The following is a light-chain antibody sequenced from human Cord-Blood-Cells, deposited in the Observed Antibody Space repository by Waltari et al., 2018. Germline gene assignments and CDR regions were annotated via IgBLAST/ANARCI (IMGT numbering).Light chain of an antibody. Sequence: QSALTQPASVSGSPGQSITISCTGTSSDVVVYNYVSWYQQHPGKAPKLMIYDVSNRPSGVSNRFSGSKSCNTASLTISGLQAEDEADYYCSSYTSSSTWVFGGGTKLTVL. CDR1: SSDVVVYNY. V-gene: IGLV2-14*03. CDR3: SSYTSSSTWV. J-gene: IGLJ3*02. CDR2: DVS.